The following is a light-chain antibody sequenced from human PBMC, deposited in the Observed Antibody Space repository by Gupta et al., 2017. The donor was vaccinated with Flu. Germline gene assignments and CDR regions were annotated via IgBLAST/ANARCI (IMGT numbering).Light chain of an antibody. J-gene: IGKJ1*01. CDR1: QSVSSN. V-gene: IGKV3-15*01. CDR3: QQYNNWLRGT. Sequence: ATLSVSPGERATLSCRASQSVSSNLAWYQQKPGQAPRLLIYGASTRATGIPARFSGSGSGTEXTLTISXLQSEDFAVYYCQQYNNWLRGTFGXGTKVEIK. CDR2: GAS.